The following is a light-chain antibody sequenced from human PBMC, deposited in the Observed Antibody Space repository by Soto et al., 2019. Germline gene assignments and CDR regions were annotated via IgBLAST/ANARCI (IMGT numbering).Light chain of an antibody. Sequence: DIVMTQSPDSLAVSLGERATINCKSSRSVLYISNNKNYLAWYQQKPGEIPKLLIYAASTLESGIPPRFSGSGSGTDFTLTINNLQPEDVATYYCQRYYNAPFTFGGGTKVDIK. CDR1: RSVLYISNNKNY. CDR2: AAS. J-gene: IGKJ4*01. V-gene: IGKV4-1*01. CDR3: QRYYNAPFT.